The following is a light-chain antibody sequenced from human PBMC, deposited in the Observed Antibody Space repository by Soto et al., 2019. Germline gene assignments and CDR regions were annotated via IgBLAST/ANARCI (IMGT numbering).Light chain of an antibody. Sequence: QSALTQPASVSGSPGQSITISCTGTNSDVGGYNYVSWYQQHPGKAPKLMIYDVSHRPSGVSNRFSGSKSGNTASLTISGLQAEDEADYYCSSYTSSSTLYVFGTGTKVTVL. CDR1: NSDVGGYNY. V-gene: IGLV2-14*01. CDR3: SSYTSSSTLYV. J-gene: IGLJ1*01. CDR2: DVS.